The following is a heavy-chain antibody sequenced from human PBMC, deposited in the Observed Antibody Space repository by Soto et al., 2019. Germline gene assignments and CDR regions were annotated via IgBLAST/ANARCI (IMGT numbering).Heavy chain of an antibody. J-gene: IGHJ4*02. CDR1: GGSFSGYY. CDR2: INHSGST. V-gene: IGHV4-34*01. Sequence: WGAGLLKPSETLSLTCAVYGGSFSGYYWSWIRQPPGKGLEWIGEINHSGSTNYNPSLKSRVTISVDTSKNQFSLKLSSVTAADTAVYYCARRLTSRRRYFDYWGQGTLVTVSS. CDR3: ARRLTSRRRYFDY.